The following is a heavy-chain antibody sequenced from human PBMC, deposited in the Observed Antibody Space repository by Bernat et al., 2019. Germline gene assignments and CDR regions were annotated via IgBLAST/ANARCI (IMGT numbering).Heavy chain of an antibody. V-gene: IGHV3-15*01. J-gene: IGHJ2*01. D-gene: IGHD2-21*02. CDR3: TTAEYCGGDCYIHFDL. CDR1: GFTFSNAW. Sequence: EVQLVESGGGLVKPGGSLRLSCAASGFTFSNAWMSWVRQAPGKGLEWVGRIKSKTDGGTTDYAAPVKGRFTISRDDSKNTLYLQMNSLKTEDTAVCYCTTAEYCGGDCYIHFDLWGRGTLVTVSS. CDR2: IKSKTDGGTT.